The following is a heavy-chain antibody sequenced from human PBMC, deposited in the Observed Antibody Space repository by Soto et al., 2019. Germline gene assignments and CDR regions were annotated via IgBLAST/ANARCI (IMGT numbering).Heavy chain of an antibody. CDR1: GDSLSTYY. V-gene: IGHV4-4*07. CDR2: IHDTGRT. D-gene: IGHD3-16*02. CDR3: ARESVSGTYRFDS. J-gene: IGHJ4*02. Sequence: SETLSLTCTVSGDSLSTYYWSWIRQPAGERLEWIGRIHDTGRTNYNPSLKSRVTMSVDTSKNQFSLRVNSVTAADTAVYYCARESVSGTYRFDSWGQGTLVTISS.